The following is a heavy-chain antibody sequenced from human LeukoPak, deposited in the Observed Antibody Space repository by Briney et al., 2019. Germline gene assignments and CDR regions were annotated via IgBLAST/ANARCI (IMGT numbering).Heavy chain of an antibody. CDR3: PRGLRRYSSSWYSSQIDY. Sequence: SETLSLTCTVSGGSMSSYYWSWIRQPPGKGLEWIGYIYYRGSTNYNPSLKGRVTISVDTSKNQFSLKLSSVTAADTAVYYCPRGLRRYSSSWYSSQIDYWGQGTLVTVSS. J-gene: IGHJ4*02. D-gene: IGHD6-13*01. CDR2: IYYRGST. CDR1: GGSMSSYY. V-gene: IGHV4-59*01.